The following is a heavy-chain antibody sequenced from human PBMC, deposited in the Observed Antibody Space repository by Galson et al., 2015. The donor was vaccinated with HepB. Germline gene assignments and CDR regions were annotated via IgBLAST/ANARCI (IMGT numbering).Heavy chain of an antibody. CDR3: ARALDTAMVYYYYYGMDV. J-gene: IGHJ6*02. Sequence: SVKVSCKASGYTFTSYAMHWVRQAPGQRLEWMGWINAGNGNTKYSQKFQGRVTITRDTSASTAYMELSSLRSEDTAVYYCARALDTAMVYYYYYGMDVWGQGTTVTVSS. CDR2: INAGNGNT. V-gene: IGHV1-3*01. CDR1: GYTFTSYA. D-gene: IGHD5-18*01.